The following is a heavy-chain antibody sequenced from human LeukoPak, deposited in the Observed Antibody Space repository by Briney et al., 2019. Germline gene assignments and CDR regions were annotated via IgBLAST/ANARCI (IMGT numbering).Heavy chain of an antibody. CDR3: AELGITMIGGV. J-gene: IGHJ6*04. CDR1: GFRFDDYD. CDR2: ISSSGSTI. D-gene: IGHD3-10*02. Sequence: QTGGSLRLSCTGSGFRFDDYDMNWVRQAPGKGLEWVSYISSSGSTIYYADSVKGRFTISRDNAKNSLYLQMNSLRAEDTAVYYCAELGITMIGGVWGKGTTVTISS. V-gene: IGHV3-48*03.